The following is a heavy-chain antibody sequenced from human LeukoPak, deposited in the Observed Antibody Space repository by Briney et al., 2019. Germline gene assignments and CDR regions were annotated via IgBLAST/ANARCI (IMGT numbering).Heavy chain of an antibody. V-gene: IGHV3-30*18. CDR3: AKDQGSSSGYYYYYGMDV. CDR1: GFTFSSYG. Sequence: PGRSLRLSCAASGFTFSSYGMHWVRQASGKGLEWAAVISYDGSNKYYADSVKGRFTISRDNSKNTLYLQMNSLRAEDTAVYYCAKDQGSSSGYYYYYGMDVWGQGTTVTVSS. CDR2: ISYDGSNK. D-gene: IGHD6-6*01. J-gene: IGHJ6*02.